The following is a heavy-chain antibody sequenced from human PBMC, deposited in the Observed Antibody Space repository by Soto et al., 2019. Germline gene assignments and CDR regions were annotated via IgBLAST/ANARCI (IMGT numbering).Heavy chain of an antibody. CDR1: GGSISSSSYF. CDR3: ARHPSDSWFDP. V-gene: IGHV4-39*01. D-gene: IGHD2-21*02. Sequence: QLQLQVSGPGLVKPSETLSLTCSVSGGSISSSSYFWGWIRQPPGKGLEWIGSIYYSGSTYYNPSLKSRVTVPVDTSKNQFSLKLGSVTAADTAVYYCARHPSDSWFDPWGQGTLVTVSS. CDR2: IYYSGST. J-gene: IGHJ5*02.